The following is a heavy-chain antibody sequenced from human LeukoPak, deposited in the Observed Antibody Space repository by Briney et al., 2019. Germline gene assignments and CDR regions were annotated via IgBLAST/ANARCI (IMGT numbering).Heavy chain of an antibody. V-gene: IGHV4-34*01. CDR1: GGSFRGYY. Sequence: SETLSLTCAVYGGSFRGYYWSWIRQPPGRGLEWIGEINHSGSTNYNPSLKSRVTISVDTSKNQFSLKLSSVTAADTAVYYCARETASPTDYFDYWGQGTLVTVSS. CDR2: INHSGST. D-gene: IGHD5-18*01. CDR3: ARETASPTDYFDY. J-gene: IGHJ4*02.